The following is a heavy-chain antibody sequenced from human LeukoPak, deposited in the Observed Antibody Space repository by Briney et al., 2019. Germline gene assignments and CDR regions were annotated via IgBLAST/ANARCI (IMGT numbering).Heavy chain of an antibody. D-gene: IGHD4-17*01. J-gene: IGHJ4*02. Sequence: SETLSLTCTVSGGSISSGGYYWSWIRQHPGKGLEWIGYIYYSGSTYYNPSLKSRVTISVDTSKNQFSLKLSSVTAADTAVYYCARDAPDYGDINVWGQGTLVTVSS. V-gene: IGHV4-31*03. CDR3: ARDAPDYGDINV. CDR1: GGSISSGGYY. CDR2: IYYSGST.